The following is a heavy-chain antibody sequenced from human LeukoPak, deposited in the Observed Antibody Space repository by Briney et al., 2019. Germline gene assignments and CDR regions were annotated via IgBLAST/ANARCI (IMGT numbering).Heavy chain of an antibody. Sequence: SETLSLTCAVSGGSLSRNSWSWIRQPAGKGLEWIGRIYTSGSTICNPSLKSRVTMSVDTSKNQFSLKLSSVTAADTAVYYCARVSGGYDYLTYFDYWGQGTLVTVSS. V-gene: IGHV4-4*07. CDR2: IYTSGST. CDR3: ARVSGGYDYLTYFDY. D-gene: IGHD5-12*01. J-gene: IGHJ4*02. CDR1: GGSLSRNS.